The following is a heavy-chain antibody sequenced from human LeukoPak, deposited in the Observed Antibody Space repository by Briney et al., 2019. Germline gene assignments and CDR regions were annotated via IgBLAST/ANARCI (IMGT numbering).Heavy chain of an antibody. CDR1: GYTFTSYE. Sequence: ASVKVSCKASGYTFTSYEMHWVRQAPGQGLAWMGTINPSGGSTGYAQKFQGRVIMTRDTSTSTVYMELSSLRSEGTAVYYCARSGVVPAAMADAFDIWGQGTMVTVSS. CDR2: INPSGGST. V-gene: IGHV1-46*01. CDR3: ARSGVVPAAMADAFDI. J-gene: IGHJ3*02. D-gene: IGHD2-2*01.